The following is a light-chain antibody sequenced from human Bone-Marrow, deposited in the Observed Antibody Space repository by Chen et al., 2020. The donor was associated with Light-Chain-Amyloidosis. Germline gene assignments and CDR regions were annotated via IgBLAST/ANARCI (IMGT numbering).Light chain of an antibody. CDR2: RDT. CDR1: DLPTKY. J-gene: IGLJ2*01. Sequence: SYELTQPPSASVSPGQTARITCSGDDLPTKYAYWYQQKPGQAPVLVIHRDTERPSGISERFSGSSSGTTATLTISGVQAEAEADYHCQSADSSGTYEVIFGGGTKLTVL. V-gene: IGLV3-25*03. CDR3: QSADSSGTYEVI.